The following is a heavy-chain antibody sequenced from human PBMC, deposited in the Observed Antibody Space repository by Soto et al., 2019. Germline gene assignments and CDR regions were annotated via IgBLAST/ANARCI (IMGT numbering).Heavy chain of an antibody. CDR1: GGSISSGDYY. J-gene: IGHJ1*01. D-gene: IGHD3-22*01. V-gene: IGHV4-30-4*01. CDR2: IYYSGSN. CDR3: AREDDSSGYGYFQH. Sequence: QVQLQESGPGLVKPSQTLSLTCTVSGGSISSGDYYWSWIRQPPGKGLEWVGYIYYSGSNYYNPSLKSRFTISVDTSKNQSCLKLSSVTAADTAVYYCAREDDSSGYGYFQHWGQGTLVTVSS.